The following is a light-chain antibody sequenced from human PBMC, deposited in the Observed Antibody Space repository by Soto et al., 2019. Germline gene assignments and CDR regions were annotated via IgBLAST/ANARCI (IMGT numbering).Light chain of an antibody. Sequence: EIVLTQSPGTLSLFPGDRATLSCRASQSVSSTYFAWYRQKPGQPPSLLIYGASNRATGVPDRFSGSGSGPDFTLTISRLEPEDFAVYSFQQYHSSPPGFTFGPGTTVEVK. J-gene: IGKJ3*01. CDR2: GAS. CDR1: QSVSSTY. CDR3: QQYHSSPPGFT. V-gene: IGKV3-20*01.